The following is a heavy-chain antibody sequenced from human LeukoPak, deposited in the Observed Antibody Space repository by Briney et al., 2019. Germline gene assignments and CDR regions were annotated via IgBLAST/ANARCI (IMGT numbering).Heavy chain of an antibody. V-gene: IGHV5-51*01. CDR1: GYSFTSYW. Sequence: GESLKISCKGSGYSFTSYWIGWVRQMPGKGLEWMGIIYPGDSDTRYSPSFQGQVTISADKSISTAYLQWSSLKASDTAMYYCARQYCSGGSCYLSGGYYYYMDVWGKGTTVTVSS. D-gene: IGHD2-15*01. CDR2: IYPGDSDT. J-gene: IGHJ6*03. CDR3: ARQYCSGGSCYLSGGYYYYMDV.